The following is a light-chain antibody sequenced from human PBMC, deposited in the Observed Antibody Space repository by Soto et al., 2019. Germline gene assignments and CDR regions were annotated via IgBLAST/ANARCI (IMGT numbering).Light chain of an antibody. V-gene: IGKV1-33*01. CDR1: QDISKY. J-gene: IGKJ4*01. CDR2: DAS. CDR3: QQYDNLLALT. Sequence: DIQMTQSPSSLSASVGDRVTIACQASQDISKYLNWYQFRPGQAPKLLIYDASNLETGVPSRFSGSGSGTHFTLTIISLQPEDVATYYCQQYDNLLALTFGGGTKVQIK.